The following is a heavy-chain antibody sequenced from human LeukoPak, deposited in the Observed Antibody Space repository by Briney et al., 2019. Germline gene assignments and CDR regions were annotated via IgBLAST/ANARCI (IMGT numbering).Heavy chain of an antibody. CDR2: IYSSGNI. D-gene: IGHD3-10*02. Sequence: GGSLRLPCAASEFTVSSNYMSWVRQAPGKGLEWVSVIYSSGNIFYTDSVKGRFTISRDNAKNSLYLQMNSLRAEDTAVYYCAELGITMIGGVWGKGTTVTISS. CDR1: EFTVSSNY. J-gene: IGHJ6*04. CDR3: AELGITMIGGV. V-gene: IGHV3-53*01.